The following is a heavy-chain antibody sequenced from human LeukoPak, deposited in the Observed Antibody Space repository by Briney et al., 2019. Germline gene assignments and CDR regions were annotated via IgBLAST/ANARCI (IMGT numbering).Heavy chain of an antibody. D-gene: IGHD3-22*01. V-gene: IGHV3-53*01. CDR1: GFTVSSNY. J-gene: IGHJ4*02. CDR2: IYRGGST. CDR3: ARAVYYYDSSGQYEGVFDY. Sequence: GSLRLSCAASGFTVSSNYMSWVRQAPGKGLEWVSVIYRGGSTYYADSVKGRFTISRDNSKNTLYLQMNSLRAEDTAVYYCARAVYYYDSSGQYEGVFDYWGKGTLVTVSS.